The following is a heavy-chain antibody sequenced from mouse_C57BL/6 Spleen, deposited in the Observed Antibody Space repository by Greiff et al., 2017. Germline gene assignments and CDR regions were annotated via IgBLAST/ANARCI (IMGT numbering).Heavy chain of an antibody. D-gene: IGHD1-1*01. J-gene: IGHJ2*01. CDR1: GYAFSSSW. V-gene: IGHV1-82*01. Sequence: VQLQQSGPELVKPGASVKISCKASGYAFSSSWMNWVKQRPGKGLEWIGRIYPGDGDTNYNGKFKGKATLTADKSSSTAYMQLSSLTSEDSAVYFCASSPLYYGSSFDYWGQGTTLTVSS. CDR3: ASSPLYYGSSFDY. CDR2: IYPGDGDT.